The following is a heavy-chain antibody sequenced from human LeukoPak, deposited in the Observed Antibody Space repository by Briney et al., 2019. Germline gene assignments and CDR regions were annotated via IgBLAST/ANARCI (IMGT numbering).Heavy chain of an antibody. Sequence: PGEPLKISCKGSGYRFTSYWIGWVRQMPGKGLEWMGLIYPGDSDTRYSPSFQGQVTISPDKSISTAYLQWSSLKDSDTAMYYCAIGGDSSTSCYRCFDYWGQGTLVTVSS. V-gene: IGHV5-51*01. J-gene: IGHJ4*02. CDR2: IYPGDSDT. CDR3: AIGGDSSTSCYRCFDY. CDR1: GYRFTSYW. D-gene: IGHD2-2*02.